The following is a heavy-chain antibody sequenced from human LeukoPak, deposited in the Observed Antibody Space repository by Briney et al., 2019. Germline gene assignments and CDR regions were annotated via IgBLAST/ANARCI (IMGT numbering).Heavy chain of an antibody. V-gene: IGHV4-39*07. D-gene: IGHD6-13*01. CDR3: ARDKAAADRSLDY. Sequence: PSETLSLTCTVSGGSISSSSYYWGWIRQPPGKGLEWIGSIYYSGSTYYNPSLKSRVTISVDTSKNQFSPKLSSVTAADTALYYCARDKAAADRSLDYWGQGTLVTISS. J-gene: IGHJ4*02. CDR1: GGSISSSSYY. CDR2: IYYSGST.